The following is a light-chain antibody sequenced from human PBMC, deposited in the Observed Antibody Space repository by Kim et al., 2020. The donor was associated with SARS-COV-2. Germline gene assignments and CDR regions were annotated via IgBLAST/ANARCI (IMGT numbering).Light chain of an antibody. J-gene: IGKJ5*01. Sequence: ASIGGRVTITCRASQDSSNWLAWYQVKPGGAPNLLIYAASFLQRGVPSRFSGSGSGTDFTLTINSVQPEDFATYYCQQTNSFPITFGQGTRLEIK. CDR1: QDSSNW. CDR3: QQTNSFPIT. CDR2: AAS. V-gene: IGKV1-12*01.